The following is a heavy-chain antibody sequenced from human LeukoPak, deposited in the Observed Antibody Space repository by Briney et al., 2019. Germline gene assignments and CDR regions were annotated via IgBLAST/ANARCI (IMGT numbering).Heavy chain of an antibody. CDR3: ARDHDGSGFDY. V-gene: IGHV3-53*01. D-gene: IGHD3-10*01. CDR1: GFTVSSNY. J-gene: IGHJ4*02. Sequence: GGSLRLSCAASGFTVSSNYMSWVRQAPGKGLEWVSVIYSGGSTYYADSVKGRFTISRDNSKSTLYLQMNSLRAEDTAVYYCARDHDGSGFDYWGQGTLVTVSS. CDR2: IYSGGST.